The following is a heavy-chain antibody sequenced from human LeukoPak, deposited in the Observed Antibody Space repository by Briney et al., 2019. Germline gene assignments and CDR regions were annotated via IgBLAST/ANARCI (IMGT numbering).Heavy chain of an antibody. Sequence: GGPLRLSCAVSGITLSNYGMSWVRQAPGKGLEWVAGISDRGTTKYADSVKGRFTISRDNPKNTPYLQMNSVRAEDTAVYFCAKRGVVIRVILVGFHKEAYYFDSWGQGALVTVSS. CDR1: GITLSNYG. CDR2: ISDRGTT. D-gene: IGHD3-22*01. J-gene: IGHJ4*02. V-gene: IGHV3-23*01. CDR3: AKRGVVIRVILVGFHKEAYYFDS.